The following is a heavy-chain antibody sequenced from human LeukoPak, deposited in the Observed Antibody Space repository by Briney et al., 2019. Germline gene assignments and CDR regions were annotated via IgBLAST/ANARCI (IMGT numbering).Heavy chain of an antibody. J-gene: IGHJ4*02. CDR3: ARRTSVTTFGY. Sequence: GGSLRLSCAASGFTFSTYSMNWVRQAPGKGLEWVSYISSSSSTIYYADSVKGRFTISRDNAKNSLYLQMNSLRAEDTAVYYCARRTSVTTFGYWGQGTLVTVSS. CDR2: ISSSSSTI. D-gene: IGHD4-17*01. V-gene: IGHV3-48*04. CDR1: GFTFSTYS.